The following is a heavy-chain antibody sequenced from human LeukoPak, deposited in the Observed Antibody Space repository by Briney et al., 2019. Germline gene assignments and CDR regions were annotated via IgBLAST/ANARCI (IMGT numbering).Heavy chain of an antibody. J-gene: IGHJ6*03. V-gene: IGHV3-53*01. CDR1: GFTVSNKY. Sequence: GGSLRLSCAASGFTVSNKYMSWVRQAPGKGLEWVSVIYGGGSTIYADSVKGRFTISRDNSKNTLYLQMNSLRADDTAVYYCARDRSDGNYYMVVWGKGTTVTVSS. D-gene: IGHD5-24*01. CDR2: IYGGGST. CDR3: ARDRSDGNYYMVV.